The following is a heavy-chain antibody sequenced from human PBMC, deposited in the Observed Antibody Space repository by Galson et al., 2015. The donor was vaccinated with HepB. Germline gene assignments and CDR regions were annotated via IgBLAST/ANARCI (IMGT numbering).Heavy chain of an antibody. CDR1: GFTFSSYA. CDR3: ARDRLGYCSSTSCYEPLLVA. D-gene: IGHD2-2*01. CDR2: INSDGSSK. V-gene: IGHV3-74*01. Sequence: SLRLFCAASGFTFSSYAMSWIRQAPGKGLMWVSRINSDGSSKAYADSVKGRFTISRDNAKNTLYLQMNSLRAEDTAVYYCARDRLGYCSSTSCYEPLLVAGGQGTLVTVSS. J-gene: IGHJ4*02.